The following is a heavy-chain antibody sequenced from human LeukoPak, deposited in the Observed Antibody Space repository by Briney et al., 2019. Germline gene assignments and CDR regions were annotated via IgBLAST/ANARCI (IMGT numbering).Heavy chain of an antibody. J-gene: IGHJ4*02. V-gene: IGHV1-69*13. Sequence: ASVKVSCKASGGTFSNYAFSWVRQAPGQGLEWMGGIIPIFVTANYAQKSQGRLTITADESTSTTYMELRSLRSEDTAVYSCAISRQAGVITSFDYWGQGTLVTVSS. CDR3: AISRQAGVITSFDY. CDR1: GGTFSNYA. D-gene: IGHD3-16*02. CDR2: IIPIFVTA.